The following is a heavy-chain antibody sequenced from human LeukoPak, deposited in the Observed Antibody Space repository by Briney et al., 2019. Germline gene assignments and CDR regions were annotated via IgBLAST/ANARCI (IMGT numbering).Heavy chain of an antibody. CDR3: ARGGSGWAN. D-gene: IGHD6-19*01. CDR2: INHSGST. J-gene: IGHJ4*02. CDR1: GGPFTGYY. Sequence: SETLSLTCAVYGGPFTGYYWSWIRQPPGKGLEWIGDINHSGSTNYNPSLKSRVTISLDTSTNHFSLRLSSVTAADTAVYYCARGGSGWANWGQGTLVTVSS. V-gene: IGHV4-34*01.